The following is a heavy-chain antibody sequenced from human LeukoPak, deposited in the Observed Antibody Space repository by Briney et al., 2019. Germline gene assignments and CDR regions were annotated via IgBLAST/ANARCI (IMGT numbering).Heavy chain of an antibody. CDR3: ARDCMVVAAAAPYYMDV. CDR1: GFTFCDYY. Sequence: PGGSLRLYCAASGFTFCDYYMSWLRQAPGQGLEWVSYISSSGSTIYYADSVKGRFTIYRDNAKNSLYLQMNSLRAEDTAVYYCARDCMVVAAAAPYYMDVWGKGTTVTVSS. D-gene: IGHD2-2*01. J-gene: IGHJ6*03. CDR2: ISSSGSTI. V-gene: IGHV3-11*04.